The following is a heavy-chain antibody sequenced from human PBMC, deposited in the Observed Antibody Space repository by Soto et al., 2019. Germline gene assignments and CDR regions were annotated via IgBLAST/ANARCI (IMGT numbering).Heavy chain of an antibody. CDR2: ISGSGTTT. V-gene: IGHV3-23*01. Sequence: EVQLLESGGGLVQPGGSLRLSCAASGFTFSKYAMSWVRQPPGKGLEWVSAISGSGTTTYSADSVRGRFTISRDNSNNLLYLQVTSPTPEDTALYYCVKFFVVTVGTSGWPSALGSWGQGTLVTVSS. D-gene: IGHD1-26*01. CDR3: VKFFVVTVGTSGWPSALGS. CDR1: GFTFSKYA. J-gene: IGHJ4*02.